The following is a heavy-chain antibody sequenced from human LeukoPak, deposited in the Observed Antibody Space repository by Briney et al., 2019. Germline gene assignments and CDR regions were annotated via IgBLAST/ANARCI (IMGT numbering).Heavy chain of an antibody. D-gene: IGHD2-21*02. CDR3: ASVLYCGADCYSGRYFFDY. J-gene: IGHJ4*02. V-gene: IGHV1-46*01. Sequence: ASVTVSFKASGYTFTIYDMHWVRQAPGQGLEWMGIINPSGDSTSYSQKFQGRVTMTRDTSTSTVYMELSSLRSEDTAVSYCASVLYCGADCYSGRYFFDYWGQGTLVTVSS. CDR2: INPSGDST. CDR1: GYTFTIYD.